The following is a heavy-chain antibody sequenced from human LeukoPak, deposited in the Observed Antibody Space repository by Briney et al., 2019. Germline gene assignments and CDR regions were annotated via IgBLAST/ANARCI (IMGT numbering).Heavy chain of an antibody. Sequence: PXGSLRLSCAASGFTFSSYGMHWVRQAPGKGLEWVAVISYDGSNKYYADSVKGRFTISRDNSKNTLYLQMNSLRAEDTAVYYCAKGIAVAAFQHWGQGTLVTVSS. CDR3: AKGIAVAAFQH. V-gene: IGHV3-30*18. CDR2: ISYDGSNK. D-gene: IGHD6-19*01. J-gene: IGHJ1*01. CDR1: GFTFSSYG.